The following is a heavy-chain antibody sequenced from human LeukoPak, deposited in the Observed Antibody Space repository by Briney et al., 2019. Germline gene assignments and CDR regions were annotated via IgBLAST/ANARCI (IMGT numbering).Heavy chain of an antibody. CDR3: ARDGVNYADIHLDY. Sequence: GGSLRLSCAASGFTFSDYYMSWIRQAPGGGLEWVSYISSSGNTIYYADSVMGRFTISRDNAKNSLYLQMNSLRAEDTAVYYCARDGVNYADIHLDYWGQGTLVTVSS. J-gene: IGHJ4*02. D-gene: IGHD3-3*01. CDR2: ISSSGNTI. CDR1: GFTFSDYY. V-gene: IGHV3-11*01.